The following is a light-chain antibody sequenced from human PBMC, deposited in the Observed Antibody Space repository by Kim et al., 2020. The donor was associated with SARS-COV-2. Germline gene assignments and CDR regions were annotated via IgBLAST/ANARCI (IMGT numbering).Light chain of an antibody. CDR2: YDS. Sequence: GKTARITCGENNIGRKSVHWYQQKPGQAPVLVTYYDSERPSGIPERFSGSNSGNTATLTISRVEAGDEADYYCQVWDSSSDHPNWVFGGGTKLTVL. CDR1: NIGRKS. V-gene: IGLV3-21*04. CDR3: QVWDSSSDHPNWV. J-gene: IGLJ3*02.